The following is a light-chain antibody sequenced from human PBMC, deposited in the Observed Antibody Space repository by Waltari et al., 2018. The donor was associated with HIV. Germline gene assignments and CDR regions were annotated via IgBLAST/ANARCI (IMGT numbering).Light chain of an antibody. CDR1: SSNVGNQG. Sequence: QAGLTQPPSVSKALRQTATLTCTGNSSNVGNQGAAWLQQHQGHPPKLLSYRNNNRPSGISGRFSASRAGNISSLNITGLQPEDESDYYCSAWDSSLGEWVFGGGTKLTVL. V-gene: IGLV10-54*04. J-gene: IGLJ2*01. CDR3: SAWDSSLGEWV. CDR2: RNN.